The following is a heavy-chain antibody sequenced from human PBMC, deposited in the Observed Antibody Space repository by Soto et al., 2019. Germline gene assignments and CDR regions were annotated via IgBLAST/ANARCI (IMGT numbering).Heavy chain of an antibody. CDR1: GYTFTSYG. CDR2: ISAYNGNT. CDR3: ARGIPGGYSGYAYDY. Sequence: ASVKVSCKASGYTFTSYGISWVRQAPGQGLEWMGWISAYNGNTDYAQKLQGRVTMTTDTSTSTAYMELRSLRSDDTAVYYCARGIPGGYSGYAYDYWGQGTLVTAPQ. D-gene: IGHD5-12*01. J-gene: IGHJ4*02. V-gene: IGHV1-18*01.